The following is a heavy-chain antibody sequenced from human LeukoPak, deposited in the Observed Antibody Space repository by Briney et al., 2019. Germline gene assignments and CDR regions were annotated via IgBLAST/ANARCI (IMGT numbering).Heavy chain of an antibody. D-gene: IGHD2-8*01. CDR3: ARGLMTPGSPNVPRDYYYYGMDV. V-gene: IGHV1-69*13. CDR2: IIPIFGTA. Sequence: ASVKVSCKASGGTFSSYAISWVRQAPGQGLEWMGGIIPIFGTANYAQKLQGRVTITADESTSTAYMELSSLRSEDTAVYYCARGLMTPGSPNVPRDYYYYGMDVWGQGTTVTVSS. CDR1: GGTFSSYA. J-gene: IGHJ6*02.